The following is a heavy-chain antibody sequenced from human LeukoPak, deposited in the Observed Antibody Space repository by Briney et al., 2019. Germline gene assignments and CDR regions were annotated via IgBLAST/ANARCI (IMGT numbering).Heavy chain of an antibody. CDR3: AKGHISGWINY. Sequence: PGGSLRLSCAASGFTFSAYAMSWVRQAPGKGLEWVSLVSGSGGNTYYADSVKGRFTISRDNSKNTLYLQMNSLRAEDTAVYYCAKGHISGWINYWGQGTLVTVSS. V-gene: IGHV3-23*01. CDR1: GFTFSAYA. D-gene: IGHD6-19*01. CDR2: VSGSGGNT. J-gene: IGHJ4*02.